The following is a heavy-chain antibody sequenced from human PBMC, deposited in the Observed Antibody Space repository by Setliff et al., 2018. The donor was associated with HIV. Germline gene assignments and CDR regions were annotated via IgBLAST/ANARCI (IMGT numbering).Heavy chain of an antibody. CDR3: ARDKRASFDGLDV. V-gene: IGHV4-61*09. Sequence: SETLSLTCTVSGDSISSGSHYWSWIRQPAGKGLEWIGHIYTGGNANYNPSLQSRVTISVDTSKNQFSLMLGSMTAADTAVYYCARDKRASFDGLDVWGQGTTVTVSS. CDR2: IYTGGNA. J-gene: IGHJ6*02. CDR1: GDSISSGSHY.